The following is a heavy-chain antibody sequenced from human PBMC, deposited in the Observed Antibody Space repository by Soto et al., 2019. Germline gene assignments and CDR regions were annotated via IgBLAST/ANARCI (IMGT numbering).Heavy chain of an antibody. CDR2: VHYSGNT. J-gene: IGHJ5*02. V-gene: IGHV4-38-2*02. CDR3: ARQDRVVAGGRWLDP. CDR1: GYSISSGYH. Sequence: SETLSLTCTVSGYSISSGYHWAWIRQPPGKGLEWLGSVHYSGNTYYNPSLKSRLTISVDKSKNQFSLNLSSVTAADTAVYYCARQDRVVAGGRWLDPWGQGTLVTVYS. D-gene: IGHD2-15*01.